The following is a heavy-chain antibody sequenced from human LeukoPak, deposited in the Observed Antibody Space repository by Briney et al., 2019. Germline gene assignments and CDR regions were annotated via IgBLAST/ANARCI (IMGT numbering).Heavy chain of an antibody. V-gene: IGHV4-59*01. J-gene: IGHJ6*02. CDR3: ARDQGMVRGVKFSYYYYGMDV. Sequence: SETLSLTCTVYGGSISSYYWSWIRQPPGKGLEWIGYIYYSGSTNYNPSLKSRVTISVDTSKNQFSLKLSSVTAADTAVYYCARDQGMVRGVKFSYYYYGMDVWGQGTTVTVSS. CDR2: IYYSGST. D-gene: IGHD3-10*01. CDR1: GGSISSYY.